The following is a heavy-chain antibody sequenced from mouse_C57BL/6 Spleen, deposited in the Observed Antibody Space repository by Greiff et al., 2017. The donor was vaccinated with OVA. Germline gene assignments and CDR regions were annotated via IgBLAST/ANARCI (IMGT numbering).Heavy chain of an antibody. D-gene: IGHD1-1*01. Sequence: EVQLVESEGGLVQPGSSMKLSCTASGFTFSDYYMAWVRQVPEKGLEWVANINYDGSSTYYLDSLKSRFIISRDNAKNILYLQMSSLKSEDTATYYCARDPYYGSSYGAMDYWGQGTSVTVSS. J-gene: IGHJ4*01. CDR1: GFTFSDYY. CDR3: ARDPYYGSSYGAMDY. V-gene: IGHV5-16*01. CDR2: INYDGSST.